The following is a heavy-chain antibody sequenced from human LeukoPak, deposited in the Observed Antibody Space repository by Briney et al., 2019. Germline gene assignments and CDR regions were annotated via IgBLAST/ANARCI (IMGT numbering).Heavy chain of an antibody. CDR2: IYHSGST. V-gene: IGHV4-30-2*01. D-gene: IGHD5-24*01. Sequence: NPSQTLSLTCTVSGGSISSGGYYWSWIRQPPGKGLEWIRYIYHSGSTYYNPSLKSRVTISVDRSKNQFSLKLSSVTAADTAVYYCARNPQRWLQNYFDYWGQGTLVTVSS. J-gene: IGHJ4*02. CDR1: GGSISSGGYY. CDR3: ARNPQRWLQNYFDY.